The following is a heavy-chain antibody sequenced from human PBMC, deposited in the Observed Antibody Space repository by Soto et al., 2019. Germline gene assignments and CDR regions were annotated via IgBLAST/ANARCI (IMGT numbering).Heavy chain of an antibody. J-gene: IGHJ4*02. CDR2: ISWNSGSI. D-gene: IGHD6-19*01. Sequence: TGGSLRLSCAASGFTCDDYAMHWVRQAPGKGLEGGSGISWNSGSIGYADSVKGRFTISRDNAKNSLYLQMNSLRAEDTALYYCAKYISSLAVGVGFDYWGQGTLVTVSS. CDR1: GFTCDDYA. V-gene: IGHV3-9*01. CDR3: AKYISSLAVGVGFDY.